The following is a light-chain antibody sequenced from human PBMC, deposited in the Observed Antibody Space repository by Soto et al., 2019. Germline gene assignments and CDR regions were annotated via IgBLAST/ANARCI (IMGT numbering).Light chain of an antibody. Sequence: EIVLTQSPGTLSLSPGERASLSCRASQTVSSSYLAWYQQKPGQAPRLLIYYASSRATGIPDRFSGSGSGTDFTITISRLEPEDFAVYYCQQYGSSLQYTFGQGTKLEIK. CDR3: QQYGSSLQYT. J-gene: IGKJ2*01. CDR2: YAS. CDR1: QTVSSSY. V-gene: IGKV3-20*01.